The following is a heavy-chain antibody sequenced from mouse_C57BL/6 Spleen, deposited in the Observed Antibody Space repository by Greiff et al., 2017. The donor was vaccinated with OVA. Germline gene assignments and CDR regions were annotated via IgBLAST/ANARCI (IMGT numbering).Heavy chain of an antibody. Sequence: ESGPGLVKPSQSLSLTCSVTGYSITSGYYWNWIRQFPGNKLEWMGYISYDGSNNYNPSLKNRISITRDTSKNQFFLKLNSVTTEDTATYYCARVDGYYRFAMDYWGQGTSVTVSS. D-gene: IGHD2-3*01. CDR3: ARVDGYYRFAMDY. J-gene: IGHJ4*01. CDR1: GYSITSGYY. CDR2: ISYDGSN. V-gene: IGHV3-6*01.